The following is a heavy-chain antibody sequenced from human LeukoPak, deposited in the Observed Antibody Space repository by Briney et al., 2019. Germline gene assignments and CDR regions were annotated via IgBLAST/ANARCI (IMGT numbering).Heavy chain of an antibody. CDR3: ARRAVGNSYYYSMDV. V-gene: IGHV1-8*02. D-gene: IGHD6-19*01. CDR2: INPNSGNT. CDR1: AYSFTDYY. J-gene: IGHJ6*03. Sequence: ASVKVSCKASAYSFTDYYMHWVRQAPGQGLEWMGWINPNSGNTGYAQKFQGRVTMTRNTSISTAYMELSSLRSEDTAVYYCARRAVGNSYYYSMDVWGKGTTVTVSS.